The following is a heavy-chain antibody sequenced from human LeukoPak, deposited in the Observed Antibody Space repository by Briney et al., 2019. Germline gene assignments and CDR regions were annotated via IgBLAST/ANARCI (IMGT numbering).Heavy chain of an antibody. Sequence: SETLSLTCTLSGGSISSNSYYWGWIRQPPGKGLEWIGRIYYTGSTYYSPSLKSRVTISVDTSKNQFSLRLTTVTAADTAVYYCARLYCCSTTCYYHYHYYDMDVWGQGTTVTVSS. CDR1: GGSISSNSYY. V-gene: IGHV4-39*01. CDR3: ARLYCCSTTCYYHYHYYDMDV. D-gene: IGHD2-2*01. CDR2: IYYTGST. J-gene: IGHJ6*02.